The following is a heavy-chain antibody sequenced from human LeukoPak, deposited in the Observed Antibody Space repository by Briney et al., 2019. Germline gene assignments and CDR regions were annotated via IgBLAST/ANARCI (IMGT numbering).Heavy chain of an antibody. CDR3: ARDGYSSSWYGGDYYYGMDV. CDR1: GFTFSSYA. J-gene: IGHJ6*02. Sequence: PGGSLRLSCAASGFTFSSYAMSWVRQAPGKGLEWVSVISDSGGDTSYADSVKGRFAISRDNSKNTLFLQMNNLRVDDTAVYYCARDGYSSSWYGGDYYYGMDVWGQGTTVTVSS. D-gene: IGHD6-13*01. CDR2: ISDSGGDT. V-gene: IGHV3-23*01.